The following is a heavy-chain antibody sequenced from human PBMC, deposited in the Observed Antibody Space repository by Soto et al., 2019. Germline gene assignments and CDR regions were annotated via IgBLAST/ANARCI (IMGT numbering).Heavy chain of an antibody. D-gene: IGHD1-26*01. CDR2: INPNSGVT. Sequence: QVQLVQSGAEVKKPGASVTISCRSSVDTFTDYYMHWVRQAPGQGLEWMGWINPNSGVTKYAQKFQGWVTMTRDTSIRTAYMQLSRLRSDDTAVYYCARQSGGATATIDYYYFYMDVWVTGTTVTVSS. CDR1: VDTFTDYY. J-gene: IGHJ6*03. V-gene: IGHV1-2*04. CDR3: ARQSGGATATIDYYYFYMDV.